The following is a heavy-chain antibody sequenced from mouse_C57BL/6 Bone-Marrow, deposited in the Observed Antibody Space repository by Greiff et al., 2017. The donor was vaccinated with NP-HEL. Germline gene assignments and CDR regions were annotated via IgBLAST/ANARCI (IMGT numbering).Heavy chain of an antibody. D-gene: IGHD1-1*01. Sequence: DVKLQESGPELVKPGDSVKISCKASGYSFTGYFMNWVMQSHGKSLEWIGRINPYNGDTFYNQKFKGKATLTVDKSSSTAHMELRSLTSEDAAVYYCARRDYYGSIGYWGQGTSVTVSS. J-gene: IGHJ4*01. CDR1: GYSFTGYF. V-gene: IGHV1-20*01. CDR3: ARRDYYGSIGY. CDR2: INPYNGDT.